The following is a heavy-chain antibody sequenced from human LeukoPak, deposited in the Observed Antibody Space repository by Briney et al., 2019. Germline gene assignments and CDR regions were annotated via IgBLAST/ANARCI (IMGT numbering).Heavy chain of an antibody. CDR1: GFTFSDYY. V-gene: IGHV3-11*01. Sequence: GGSLRLSCADSGFTFSDYYMSWIRQAPGKGLEWVSYISSSGSTIYYADSVKGRFTISRDNAKNSLYLQMNSLRAEDTAVYYCARDHGQLVQDWYFDLWGRGTLVTVSS. J-gene: IGHJ2*01. CDR2: ISSSGSTI. CDR3: ARDHGQLVQDWYFDL. D-gene: IGHD6-6*01.